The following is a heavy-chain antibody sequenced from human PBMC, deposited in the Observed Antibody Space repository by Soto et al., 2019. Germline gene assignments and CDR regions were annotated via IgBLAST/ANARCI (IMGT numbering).Heavy chain of an antibody. CDR1: GGSFSGYY. CDR3: TRDKITGLFDY. CDR2: INHSGST. Sequence: QVQLQQWGAGLLKPSETLSLTCAVYGGSFSGYYWTWIRQPPGTGLEWMGEINHSGSTNDNPSLKRRVPISVDTSQTQSSLKLTSVTAADTAVYYCTRDKITGLFDYWGQGTLVTVSS. J-gene: IGHJ4*02. V-gene: IGHV4-34*01. D-gene: IGHD2-8*02.